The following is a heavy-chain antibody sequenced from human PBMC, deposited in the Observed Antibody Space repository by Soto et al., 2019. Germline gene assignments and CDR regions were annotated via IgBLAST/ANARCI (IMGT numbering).Heavy chain of an antibody. Sequence: ASVKVSCKVSGYTLTELSMHWVRQAPGKGLGWMGGFDPEDGETIYAQKFQGRVTMTEDTSTDTAYMELSSLRSEDTAVYYCATEAGGYYGSGSYFGMPSDYWGQGTLVTVSS. CDR2: FDPEDGET. V-gene: IGHV1-24*01. D-gene: IGHD3-10*01. CDR1: GYTLTELS. CDR3: ATEAGGYYGSGSYFGMPSDY. J-gene: IGHJ4*02.